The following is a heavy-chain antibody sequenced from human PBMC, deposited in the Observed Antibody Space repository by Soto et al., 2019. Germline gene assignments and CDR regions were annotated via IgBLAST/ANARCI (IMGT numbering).Heavy chain of an antibody. CDR2: ISSSSSYI. J-gene: IGHJ6*02. CDR1: GFTFSTYS. Sequence: EVQLVESGGGLVKPGGSLRLSCAASGFTFSTYSMNWVRQAPGKGLEWVSSISSSSSYIYYADSVKGRFTISRANAKNSLYLQMNSLRAEDTAVYYCARDIRNSYCGGDCYSYYYYGMDVWGQGTTVTVSS. V-gene: IGHV3-21*02. D-gene: IGHD2-21*02. CDR3: ARDIRNSYCGGDCYSYYYYGMDV.